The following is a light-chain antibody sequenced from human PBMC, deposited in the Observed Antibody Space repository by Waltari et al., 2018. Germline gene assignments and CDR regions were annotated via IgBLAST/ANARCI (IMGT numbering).Light chain of an antibody. Sequence: QSALTQPPYASGSLRQSVTLPSSGTIRDCASYNYVPWYQQHPGKAPKLLIYQISKRPSGVPYRFSGSKSGHTASLTVSGLQSEDEAQYYCISYAGRNNLVFGGGTKLTVL. CDR2: QIS. CDR1: IRDCASYNY. J-gene: IGLJ3*02. V-gene: IGLV2-8*01. CDR3: ISYAGRNNLV.